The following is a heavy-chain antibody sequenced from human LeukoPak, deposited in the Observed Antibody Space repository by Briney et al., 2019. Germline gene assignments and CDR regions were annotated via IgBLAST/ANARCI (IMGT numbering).Heavy chain of an antibody. CDR3: ARERVAAGSDY. CDR1: GGSISSGGYS. J-gene: IGHJ4*02. V-gene: IGHV4-31*03. D-gene: IGHD6-13*01. Sequence: SQTLSLTCTVSGGSISSGGYSWSWIRQHPGKGLEWIGYIYYSGSTYYNPSLKSRVTISVDTSKNQFSLKLSSVTAADTAVYYCARERVAAGSDYWGQGTLVTVSS. CDR2: IYYSGST.